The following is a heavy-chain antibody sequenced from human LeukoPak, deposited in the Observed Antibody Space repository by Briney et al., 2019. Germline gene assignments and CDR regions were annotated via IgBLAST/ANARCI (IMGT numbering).Heavy chain of an antibody. CDR1: GGSFSGYY. D-gene: IGHD3-22*01. V-gene: IGHV4-34*01. Sequence: SETLSLTCAVYGGSFSGYYWSWIRQPPGKGLEWIGEINHSGSTNYSPSLKSRVTISVDTSKNQFSLKLSSVTAADTAVYYCARGPDYYDSSGFLYYFDYWGQGTLVTVSS. J-gene: IGHJ4*02. CDR3: ARGPDYYDSSGFLYYFDY. CDR2: INHSGST.